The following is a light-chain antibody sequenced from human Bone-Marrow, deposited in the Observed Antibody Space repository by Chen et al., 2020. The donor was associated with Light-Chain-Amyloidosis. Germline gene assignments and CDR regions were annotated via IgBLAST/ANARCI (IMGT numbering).Light chain of an antibody. CDR3: SSYTITNTLV. Sequence: QSALTQPASVSGSPGQSLTIPCTGTSSDVGGDNHVSWYQQPPDKAPKLMIYEVTNRPSWVPDRFSGSKSDNTASLTISGLQTEDEADYFCSSYTITNTLVFGSGTRVTVL. V-gene: IGLV2-14*01. J-gene: IGLJ1*01. CDR2: EVT. CDR1: SSDVGGDNH.